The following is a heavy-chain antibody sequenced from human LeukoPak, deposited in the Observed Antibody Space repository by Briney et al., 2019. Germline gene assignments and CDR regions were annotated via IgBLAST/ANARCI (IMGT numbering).Heavy chain of an antibody. V-gene: IGHV1-18*01. CDR3: ATAVAGNSTTTITDY. CDR2: INPNRGGT. Sequence: GASVKVSCKASGYTFTSYGISWVRQAPGQGLEWMGWINPNRGGTNHAQKFQGRVTITADKSTSTAYMELSSLRSEDTAVYYCATAVAGNSTTTITDYWGQGTLVTVSS. J-gene: IGHJ4*02. D-gene: IGHD6-19*01. CDR1: GYTFTSYG.